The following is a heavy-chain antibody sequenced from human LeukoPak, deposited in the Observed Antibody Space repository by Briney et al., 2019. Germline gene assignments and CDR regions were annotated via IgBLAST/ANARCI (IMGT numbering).Heavy chain of an antibody. Sequence: PGGSLRLSCAASGFTFSNYAMHWVRQAPGKGLEWVAFIRYDGSSKYYADSVKGRFTISRDNFKSTLYLQMNSLRAEDTAVYYCARGDYGDYFDYWGQGTLVTVSS. CDR3: ARGDYGDYFDY. CDR1: GFTFSNYA. CDR2: IRYDGSSK. V-gene: IGHV3-30*02. J-gene: IGHJ4*02. D-gene: IGHD4-17*01.